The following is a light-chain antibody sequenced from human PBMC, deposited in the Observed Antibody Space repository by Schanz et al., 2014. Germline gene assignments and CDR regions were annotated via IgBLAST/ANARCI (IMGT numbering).Light chain of an antibody. V-gene: IGLV2-14*03. CDR3: SSHTAITTAVV. J-gene: IGLJ2*01. Sequence: QSALTQPASVSGSPGQSITISCTDVGGYDSVSWYQHLPGKAPKVIIHDVSYRPSGISNRFSGSKSGNTASLTISGLQAEDEADYHCSSHTAITTAVVFGGGTKLTVL. CDR1: VGGYDS. CDR2: DVS.